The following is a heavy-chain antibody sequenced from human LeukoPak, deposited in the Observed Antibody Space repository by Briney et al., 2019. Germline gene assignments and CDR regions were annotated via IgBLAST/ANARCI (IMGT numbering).Heavy chain of an antibody. Sequence: GRSLRLSCAASGFTFSSYAMHWVRQAPGKGLEWVAVISYDGSNKYYADSVKGRFTISRDNSKNTLYLQMNSLRAEDTAVYYCAKDRPLGFGVTISYYYYGMDVWGQGTTVTVSS. CDR2: ISYDGSNK. CDR1: GFTFSSYA. D-gene: IGHD3-16*01. J-gene: IGHJ6*02. V-gene: IGHV3-30-3*01. CDR3: AKDRPLGFGVTISYYYYGMDV.